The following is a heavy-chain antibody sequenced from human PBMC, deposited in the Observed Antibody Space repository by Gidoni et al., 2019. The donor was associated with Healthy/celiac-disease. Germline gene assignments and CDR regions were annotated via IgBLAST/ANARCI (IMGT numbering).Heavy chain of an antibody. CDR1: APTHRSCG. Sequence: EVQLVEPGGGLVTPGGPQWLLRDAYAPTHRSCGMTWVRQAPGKGLDGVSSISSSSCYISYADSVEVRFAVSRDNAMNSLYLPMNSLSAEDTSLYYCASAGWNGLFDWFDPWGQGTLVTVSS. D-gene: IGHD1-1*01. J-gene: IGHJ5*02. V-gene: IGHV3-21*01. CDR3: ASAGWNGLFDWFDP. CDR2: ISSSSCYI.